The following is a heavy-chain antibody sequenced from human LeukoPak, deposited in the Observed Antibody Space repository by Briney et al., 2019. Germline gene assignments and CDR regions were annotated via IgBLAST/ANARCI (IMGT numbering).Heavy chain of an antibody. CDR2: ISGSGGST. CDR3: AKATDSGYYYDSSGYSQLVY. Sequence: GGSLRLSCAASGFTFSSYAMSWVRQAPGKGLEWVSAISGSGGSTYYADSVKGRFTISRDSSKNTLYLQMNSLRAEDTAVYYCAKATDSGYYYDSSGYSQLVYWGQGTLVTVSS. CDR1: GFTFSSYA. D-gene: IGHD3-22*01. V-gene: IGHV3-23*01. J-gene: IGHJ4*02.